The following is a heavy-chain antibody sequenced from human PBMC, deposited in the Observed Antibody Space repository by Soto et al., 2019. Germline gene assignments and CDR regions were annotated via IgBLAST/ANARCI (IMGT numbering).Heavy chain of an antibody. J-gene: IGHJ1*01. CDR3: AKGRGTGYSSGWYSEYFQH. Sequence: PGGSLRLSCAASGFTFSSYAMSWVRQAPGKGLEWVSAISGSGGSTYYVDSVKGRLTISRDNSKNTLYLQMNSLRAEDTAVYYCAKGRGTGYSSGWYSEYFQHWGQGTLVTVSS. V-gene: IGHV3-23*01. CDR2: ISGSGGST. CDR1: GFTFSSYA. D-gene: IGHD6-19*01.